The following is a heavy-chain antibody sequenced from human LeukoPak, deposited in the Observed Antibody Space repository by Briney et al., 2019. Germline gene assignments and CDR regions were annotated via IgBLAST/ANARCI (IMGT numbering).Heavy chain of an antibody. CDR3: GTGDPRFDY. Sequence: GGSLRLSCAASGFSFSTYSMNRVRQAPGKGLQWVSYISSGSSAIYYTDSVKGRFTITRDDAKNSVYLQMNSLRTEDTAVYYCGTGDPRFDYWGQGILATVSS. D-gene: IGHD7-27*01. J-gene: IGHJ4*02. CDR1: GFSFSTYS. CDR2: ISSGSSAI. V-gene: IGHV3-48*01.